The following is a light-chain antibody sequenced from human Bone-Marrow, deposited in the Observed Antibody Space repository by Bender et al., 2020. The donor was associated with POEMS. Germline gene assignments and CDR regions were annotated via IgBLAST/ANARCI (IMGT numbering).Light chain of an antibody. J-gene: IGLJ1*01. CDR2: EVS. CDR1: SSDVGGYNY. Sequence: QSALTQPASVSGSPGQSITISCTGASSDVGGYNYVSWYQHHPGKAPKLLIHEVSNRPSGVSNRFSGSKSGNTASLTISGLQAEDEADYYCCSYAGGNSFVFGSGTMVTVL. V-gene: IGLV2-14*01. CDR3: CSYAGGNSFV.